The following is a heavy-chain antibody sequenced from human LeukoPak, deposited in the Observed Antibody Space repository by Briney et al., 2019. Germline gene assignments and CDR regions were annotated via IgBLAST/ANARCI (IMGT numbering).Heavy chain of an antibody. J-gene: IGHJ4*02. Sequence: GGSLRLSCAASGFTFSDYYMNWVRQAPGKGLEWVSSISSSSSYIYYADSVKGRFTISRDNAKNSLYLQMNSLRSEDTAVYYCATGRVTGEFFDYWGQGTLVTVSS. V-gene: IGHV3-21*04. CDR1: GFTFSDYY. CDR2: ISSSSSYI. D-gene: IGHD2-21*02. CDR3: ATGRVTGEFFDY.